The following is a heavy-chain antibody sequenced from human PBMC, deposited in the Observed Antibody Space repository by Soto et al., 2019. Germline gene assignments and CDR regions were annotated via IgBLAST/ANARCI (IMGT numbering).Heavy chain of an antibody. Sequence: QVQLVESGGGVVQPGRSLRLSCAASGFTFSSYAMHWVRQAPGKGLEWEAAISYDGSNKYYADSVKGRFTISRDNSKNTLYLHMNSLRAEDTAVYYCARDPEGPETLDYWGQGTLVTVSS. CDR3: ARDPEGPETLDY. CDR2: ISYDGSNK. V-gene: IGHV3-30-3*01. J-gene: IGHJ4*02. CDR1: GFTFSSYA.